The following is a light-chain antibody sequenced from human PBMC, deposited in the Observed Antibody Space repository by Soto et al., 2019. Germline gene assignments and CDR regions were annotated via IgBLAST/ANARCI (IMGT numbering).Light chain of an antibody. Sequence: QSVRTQPASVSGSPGQSITISCTGTSRDIGTSNLVSWYQQYPGKAPKLMIYEVTKRPSGISYRFSGSKSGNTASLTISGLQPEDDSDYYSSSFTGNSTSLLVFGTGTKVTDL. V-gene: IGLV2-23*02. CDR3: SSFTGNSTSLLV. CDR1: SRDIGTSNL. J-gene: IGLJ1*01. CDR2: EVT.